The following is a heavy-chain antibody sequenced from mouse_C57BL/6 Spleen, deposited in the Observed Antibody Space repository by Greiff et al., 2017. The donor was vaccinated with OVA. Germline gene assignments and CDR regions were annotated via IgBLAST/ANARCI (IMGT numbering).Heavy chain of an antibody. CDR3: ARYGSSRYAMDY. CDR1: GFTFSDYG. Sequence: VKLVESGGGLVKPGGSLKLSCAASGFTFSDYGMHWVRQAPEKGLEWVAYISSGSSTIYYADTVKGRFTISRDNAKNTLFLQMTSLRSEDTAMYYCARYGSSRYAMDYWGQGTSVTVSS. V-gene: IGHV5-17*01. D-gene: IGHD1-1*01. CDR2: ISSGSSTI. J-gene: IGHJ4*01.